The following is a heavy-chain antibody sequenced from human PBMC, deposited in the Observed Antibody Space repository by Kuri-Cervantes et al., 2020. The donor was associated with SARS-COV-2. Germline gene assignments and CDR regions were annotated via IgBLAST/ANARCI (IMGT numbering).Heavy chain of an antibody. V-gene: IGHV4-34*01. Sequence: ESLKISCAVYGGSFSGYYWSWIRQPPGKGLEWIGEINHSGSTNYNPSLKSRVTISVDRSKNQFSLKLSSVTAADTAVYYCARALTIFGVVIAYNWFDPWGQGTLVTVSS. CDR1: GGSFSGYY. CDR3: ARALTIFGVVIAYNWFDP. CDR2: INHSGST. D-gene: IGHD3-3*01. J-gene: IGHJ5*02.